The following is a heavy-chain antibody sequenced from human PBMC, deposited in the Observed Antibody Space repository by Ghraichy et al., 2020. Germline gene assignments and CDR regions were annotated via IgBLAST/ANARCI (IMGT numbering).Heavy chain of an antibody. D-gene: IGHD2-15*01. CDR1: GFTFSSTA. V-gene: IGHV3-23*01. CDR2: ISGSGGST. J-gene: IGHJ4*02. CDR3: AKVRGD. Sequence: ETLSLTCAASGFTFSSTAMSWVRQAPGKGLEWVSGISGSGGSTYYADSVKGRFTISRDNSKNTLSLQMNSLRADDTAVYYCAKVRGDWGQGTLVTVSS.